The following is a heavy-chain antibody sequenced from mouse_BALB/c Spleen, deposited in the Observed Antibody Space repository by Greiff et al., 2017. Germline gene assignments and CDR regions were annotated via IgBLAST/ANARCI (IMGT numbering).Heavy chain of an antibody. CDR2: IWGDGST. CDR3: ARAGYEGAMDY. Sequence: QVQLKESGPGLVAPSQSLSITCTVSGFSLTGYGVNWVRQPPGKGLEWLGMIWGDGSTDYNSALKSRLSISKDNSKSQVFLKMNSLQTDDTARYYCARAGYEGAMDYWGQGTSVTVSS. J-gene: IGHJ4*01. V-gene: IGHV2-6-7*01. CDR1: GFSLTGYG. D-gene: IGHD2-2*01.